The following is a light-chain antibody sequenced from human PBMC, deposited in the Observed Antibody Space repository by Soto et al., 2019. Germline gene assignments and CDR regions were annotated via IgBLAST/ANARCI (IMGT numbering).Light chain of an antibody. CDR1: SSDIGSYNS. Sequence: QSALTQPASGSGAPGQSLAISCTRTSSDIGSYNSVSWYQQYPGKAPKLMIHDVNNRPSGISDRFSGSKSGNTASLTISGLQFEDEADYYCSSFTSSTSYGFRTGTKVTVL. V-gene: IGLV2-14*03. CDR2: DVN. J-gene: IGLJ1*01. CDR3: SSFTSSTSYG.